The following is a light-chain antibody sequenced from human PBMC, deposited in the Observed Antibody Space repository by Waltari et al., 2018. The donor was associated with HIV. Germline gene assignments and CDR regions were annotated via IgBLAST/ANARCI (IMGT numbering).Light chain of an antibody. J-gene: IGKJ2*01. CDR2: WAS. V-gene: IGKV4-1*01. Sequence: DGVVTQSPHSLTVSVGEGTNLNCKSSQNLLYNSNKKNYLAWYQQKPGQRPKLLIYWASTRASGVPDRFSGSGSGTDFTLTISSLQTEDVAIYYCQQFYSVPYTFGQGTKLEIK. CDR1: QNLLYNSNKKNY. CDR3: QQFYSVPYT.